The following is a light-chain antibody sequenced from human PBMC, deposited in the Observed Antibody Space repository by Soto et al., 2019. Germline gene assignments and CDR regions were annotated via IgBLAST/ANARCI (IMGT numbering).Light chain of an antibody. CDR3: QQYNKWPPYT. Sequence: EIKMTQSPATLSVSAGERATLSCRASQSVSTNLAWYQQKPGQAPRLLIYGASTRATGMPARFSGSGSGTDFALTISSLQSEDFAVYFCQQYNKWPPYTFGQGTKLEIK. V-gene: IGKV3-15*01. CDR2: GAS. J-gene: IGKJ2*01. CDR1: QSVSTN.